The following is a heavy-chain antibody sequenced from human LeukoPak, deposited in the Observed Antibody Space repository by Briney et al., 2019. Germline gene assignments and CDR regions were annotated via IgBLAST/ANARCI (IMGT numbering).Heavy chain of an antibody. J-gene: IGHJ3*01. D-gene: IGHD3-3*01. CDR3: ATFRFLGT. V-gene: IGHV3-7*03. Sequence: PGRSLRLSCAASGFTFSSYWMTWVRQGPGKGLEWVANIKPGGNEKYYVDSVKGRFTISRDNAKNSLYLQMNSLRAEDTAVYYCATFRFLGTWGQGTMVTVSP. CDR2: IKPGGNEK. CDR1: GFTFSSYW.